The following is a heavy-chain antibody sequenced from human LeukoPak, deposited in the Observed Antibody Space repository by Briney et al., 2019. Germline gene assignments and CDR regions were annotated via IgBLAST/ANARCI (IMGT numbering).Heavy chain of an antibody. CDR2: IKEDGSEK. Sequence: GGSLRLSCEASGFTFSHYSLTWVRQAPGKGLEWVANIKEDGSEKHYVDSVKGRFTISRDNAKSSLYLQMNSLRAEDTAVYYCARGSTTEDYWGQGTLGTVSS. J-gene: IGHJ4*02. D-gene: IGHD1-1*01. CDR1: GFTFSHYS. V-gene: IGHV3-7*04. CDR3: ARGSTTEDY.